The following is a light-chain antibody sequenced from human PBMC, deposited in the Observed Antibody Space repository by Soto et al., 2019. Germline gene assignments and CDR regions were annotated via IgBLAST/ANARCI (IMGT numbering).Light chain of an antibody. J-gene: IGLJ3*02. CDR2: EVS. CDR3: YSYTNNNTPM. CDR1: SRDVGGYNY. Sequence: QSALTQPASVSGSPGQSISISCTGTSRDVGGYNYVSWYQQLPGKAPKLLIYEVSNRPSGVSNRFSGSKSANTASLTISGLQAEDEADYYCYSYTNNNTPMFGVGTKLPVL. V-gene: IGLV2-14*01.